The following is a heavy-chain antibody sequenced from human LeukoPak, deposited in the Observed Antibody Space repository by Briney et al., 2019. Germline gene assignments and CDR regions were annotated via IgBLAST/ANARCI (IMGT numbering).Heavy chain of an antibody. CDR3: GYTNNFYH. CDR1: GLSISGQW. D-gene: IGHD3-16*02. CDR2: IKHDGSEE. V-gene: IGHV3-7*01. Sequence: PGESLRLSCVASGLSISGQWMNWVRQAPGQGLEWVASIKHDGSEEHYVDSVKGRFTISRDDGRNSVSLQMNSVRAEDTAVYYCGYTNNFYHWGQGTLVVVSS. J-gene: IGHJ4*02.